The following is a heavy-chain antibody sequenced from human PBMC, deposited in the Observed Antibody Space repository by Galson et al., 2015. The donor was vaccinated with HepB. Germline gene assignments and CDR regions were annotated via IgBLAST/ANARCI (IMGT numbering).Heavy chain of an antibody. Sequence: SLRLSCAASGFTFSDYYMSWIRQAPGKGLEWISYISSGSSYTNYADSVKGRFTISRDNAKNSLYLQINSLRAEDTAVYYCARVADADYGDHSHFDSWGQGTLVTVSS. V-gene: IGHV3-11*06. J-gene: IGHJ4*02. CDR2: ISSGSSYT. CDR1: GFTFSDYY. D-gene: IGHD4-17*01. CDR3: ARVADADYGDHSHFDS.